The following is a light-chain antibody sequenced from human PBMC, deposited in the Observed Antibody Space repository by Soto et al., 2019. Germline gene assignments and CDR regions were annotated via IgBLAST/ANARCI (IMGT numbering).Light chain of an antibody. CDR1: SSDVGGYNY. CDR2: DVS. Sequence: QSALTQPASVSGSPGQPITIPCTGTSSDVGGYNYVSWYQQHPGKAPKLMIYDVSNRPSGVSNRFSGSKSGNTASLTISGLQAEDEADYYCSSYTSSSRVFGGGTKLTVL. J-gene: IGLJ2*01. CDR3: SSYTSSSRV. V-gene: IGLV2-14*01.